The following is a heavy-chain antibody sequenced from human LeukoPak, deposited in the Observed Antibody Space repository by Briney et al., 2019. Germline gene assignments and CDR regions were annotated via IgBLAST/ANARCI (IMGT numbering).Heavy chain of an antibody. D-gene: IGHD4-17*01. CDR1: GFTFSSYA. J-gene: IGHJ3*02. CDR3: ARDGSGDYGDFLDAFDI. Sequence: PWRSLRLSCASSGFTFSSYAMHWVRQAPGKGLEWVAVISYDGSNKYYADSVKGRFTISRDNSKNTLYLQMNSLRAEDTAVYYCARDGSGDYGDFLDAFDIWGQGTMVTVSS. V-gene: IGHV3-30-3*01. CDR2: ISYDGSNK.